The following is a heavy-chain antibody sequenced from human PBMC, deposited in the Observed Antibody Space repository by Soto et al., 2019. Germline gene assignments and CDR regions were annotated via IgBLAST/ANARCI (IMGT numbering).Heavy chain of an antibody. CDR3: ARVVAARPGWCDP. CDR1: GGSLSSYY. Sequence: PSETLYLTCTALGGSLSSYYWSLIQQPPGKGLEWIGYIYYSGSTNYNPSLKSRVTISVDTSKNQFSLKLSSVTAADTAVYYCARVVAARPGWCDPWGQGTLVTVSS. D-gene: IGHD6-6*01. V-gene: IGHV4-59*01. J-gene: IGHJ5*02. CDR2: IYYSGST.